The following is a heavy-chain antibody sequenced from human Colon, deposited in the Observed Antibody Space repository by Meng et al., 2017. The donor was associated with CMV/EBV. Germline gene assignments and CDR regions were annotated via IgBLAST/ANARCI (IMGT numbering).Heavy chain of an antibody. Sequence: RLSCAASGFTFSTYGMNWVRQAPGRGLEWVAVIYYDGSNMYYADSVKGRFTISRDNSKNTVFLQMNSLRAEDTAVYYCARGWTLFDYWGQGTLVTVSS. V-gene: IGHV3-33*01. CDR1: GFTFSTYG. J-gene: IGHJ4*02. D-gene: IGHD3/OR15-3a*01. CDR3: ARGWTLFDY. CDR2: IYYDGSNM.